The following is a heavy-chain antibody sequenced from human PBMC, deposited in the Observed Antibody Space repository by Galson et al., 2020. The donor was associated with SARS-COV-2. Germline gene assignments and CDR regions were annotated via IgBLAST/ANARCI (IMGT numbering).Heavy chain of an antibody. Sequence: GGSLRLSCAASGFNVGSRWISWVRQAPGKGLEWVSLIDPAHNTFYGDSVEGRFTISRDSSRNALFLQINSLRAEDTAVYYCLREGDDIHPYYWGQGTLVTVSS. CDR1: GFNVGSRW. V-gene: IGHV3-53*01. CDR3: LREGDDIHPYY. J-gene: IGHJ4*02. CDR2: IDPAHNT. D-gene: IGHD2-15*01.